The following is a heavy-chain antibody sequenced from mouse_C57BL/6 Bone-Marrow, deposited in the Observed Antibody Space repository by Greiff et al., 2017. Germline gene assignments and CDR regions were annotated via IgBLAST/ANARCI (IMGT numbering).Heavy chain of an antibody. CDR2: LDPANGNT. V-gene: IGHV14-3*01. D-gene: IGHD1-1*01. CDR3: ARGHGSSGWFAY. Sequence: VQLQQSVAELVRPGASVKLSCTASGFNIKNTYMHWVKQRPEQGLEWIGRLDPANGNTKYAPKFQGKDTITADTSSQTSYLKLSGLTSEDTAIYYCARGHGSSGWFAYWGQGTLVTVSA. CDR1: GFNIKNTY. J-gene: IGHJ3*01.